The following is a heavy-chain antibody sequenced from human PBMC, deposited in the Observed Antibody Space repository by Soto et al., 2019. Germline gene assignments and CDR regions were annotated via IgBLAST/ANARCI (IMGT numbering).Heavy chain of an antibody. CDR2: ISSSSSYI. V-gene: IGHV3-21*01. J-gene: IGHJ6*02. CDR3: ARVILGIAVAGTGYYYGMDV. Sequence: NPGGSLRLSCAASGFTFSSYSMNWVRQAPGKGLEWVSSISSSSSYIYYADSVKGRFTISRDNAKNSLYLQMNSLRAEDTAVYYCARVILGIAVAGTGYYYGMDVWGQGTTVTVSS. CDR1: GFTFSSYS. D-gene: IGHD6-19*01.